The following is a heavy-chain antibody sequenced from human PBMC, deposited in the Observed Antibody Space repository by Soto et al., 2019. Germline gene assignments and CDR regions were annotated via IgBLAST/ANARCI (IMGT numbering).Heavy chain of an antibody. V-gene: IGHV3-11*01. CDR2: ISSSGSTI. CDR3: ERATTLGEFSRPFDY. D-gene: IGHD3-16*01. Sequence: LRRSCSASGFTFSDYYMSGIRQAPGKGLEWVSYISSSGSTIYYADSVKGRFTISRDNAKNSLYLQMNSLRAEDTAVYYCERATTLGEFSRPFDYWGQGTLVTVYS. CDR1: GFTFSDYY. J-gene: IGHJ4*02.